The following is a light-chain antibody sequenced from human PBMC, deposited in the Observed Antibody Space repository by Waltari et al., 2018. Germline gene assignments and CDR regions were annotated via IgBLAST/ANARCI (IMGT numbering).Light chain of an antibody. Sequence: SYELTQPPSVSVSPGQTARITCSGAALPNKYAYWYQQKSGQAPVLVIYEDSKRPPGIPERFSGSSSGTMATLTISGAQVEDEADYYCYSTDSSGNHRVFGTGTKVTVL. CDR3: YSTDSSGNHRV. CDR1: ALPNKY. J-gene: IGLJ1*01. CDR2: EDS. V-gene: IGLV3-10*01.